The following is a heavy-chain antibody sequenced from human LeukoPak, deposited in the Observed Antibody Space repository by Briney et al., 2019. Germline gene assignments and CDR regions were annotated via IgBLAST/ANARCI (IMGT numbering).Heavy chain of an antibody. CDR2: VHKSGST. D-gene: IGHD1-26*01. V-gene: IGHV4-4*02. J-gene: IGHJ4*02. Sequence: PSETLSLTCAVSTDSITSNWWSWVRQPPGKGLEWTGEVHKSGSTNYYPSLQSRVTISIDKSKNQIALELTSVTAADTAVYYCAKEIVGAPTPGAYWGQGILVTVSS. CDR1: TDSITSNW. CDR3: AKEIVGAPTPGAY.